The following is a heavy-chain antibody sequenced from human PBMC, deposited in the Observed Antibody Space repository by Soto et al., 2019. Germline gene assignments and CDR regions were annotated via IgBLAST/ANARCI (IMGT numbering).Heavy chain of an antibody. Sequence: GGSLRLSCAASGFTFSSYAMHWVRQAPGKGLEWVAVISYDGSNKYYADSVKGRFTISRDNSKNTLYLQMNSLRAEDTAVYYCARECPSSGSYQYYFDYWGQGTLVTVSS. D-gene: IGHD1-26*01. CDR1: GFTFSSYA. CDR3: ARECPSSGSYQYYFDY. V-gene: IGHV3-30*04. J-gene: IGHJ4*02. CDR2: ISYDGSNK.